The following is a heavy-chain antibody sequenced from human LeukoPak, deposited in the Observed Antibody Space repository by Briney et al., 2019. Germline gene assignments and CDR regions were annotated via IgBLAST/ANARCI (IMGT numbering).Heavy chain of an antibody. Sequence: SETLSLTCTVSGGSISSYYWSWIRQPPGKGLEWIGYIYYSGSTSYNPSLKSRVIISVDTSKNQFSLKLSSVTAADTAVYYCARDVDIAGAELTLWGQGTLVTVSS. V-gene: IGHV4-59*12. J-gene: IGHJ4*02. CDR3: ARDVDIAGAELTL. CDR2: IYYSGST. D-gene: IGHD1-26*01. CDR1: GGSISSYY.